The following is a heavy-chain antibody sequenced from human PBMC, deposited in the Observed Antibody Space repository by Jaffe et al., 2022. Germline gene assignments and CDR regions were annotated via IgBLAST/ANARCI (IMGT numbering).Heavy chain of an antibody. D-gene: IGHD3-9*01. V-gene: IGHV5-51*03. CDR2: IYPGDSDT. J-gene: IGHJ4*02. Sequence: EVQLVQSGAEVKKPGESLKISCKGSGYSFTSYWIGWVRQMPGKGLEWMGIIYPGDSDTRYSPSFQGQVTISADKSISTAYLQWSSLKASDTAMYYCARRCRYYDILTGREETYCFDYWGQGTLVTVSS. CDR3: ARRCRYYDILTGREETYCFDY. CDR1: GYSFTSYW.